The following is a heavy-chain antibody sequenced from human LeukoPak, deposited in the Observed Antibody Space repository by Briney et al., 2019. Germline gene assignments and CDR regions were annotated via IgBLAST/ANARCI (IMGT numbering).Heavy chain of an antibody. CDR1: GFTFRHYA. CDR2: ISTGSDST. J-gene: IGHJ4*02. D-gene: IGHD3-16*01. CDR3: ASGLYAGVFDN. V-gene: IGHV3-23*01. Sequence: GGSLRLSCVMSGFTFRHYAMNWVRQAPGKGLEWISDISTGSDSTYHIESVRGRFTISRDNSKNTLYLQMNSLRLDDTAVYYCASGLYAGVFDNWGQGTLVTVSS.